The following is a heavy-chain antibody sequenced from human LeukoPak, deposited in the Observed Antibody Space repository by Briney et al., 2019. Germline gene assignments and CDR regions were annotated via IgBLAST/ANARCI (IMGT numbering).Heavy chain of an antibody. CDR2: IYYSGST. V-gene: IGHV4-31*03. D-gene: IGHD4-17*01. CDR3: ARDKLGHGDYASWFDP. J-gene: IGHJ5*02. CDR1: GGSVSIGGYY. Sequence: SETLSLTCTVSGGSVSIGGYYWSWIRQHPGTGLEWIGYIYYSGSTSYNPSLKSRVTISIDTSKNQFSLKLSSVTAADTAMYYCARDKLGHGDYASWFDPWGQGTLVTVSS.